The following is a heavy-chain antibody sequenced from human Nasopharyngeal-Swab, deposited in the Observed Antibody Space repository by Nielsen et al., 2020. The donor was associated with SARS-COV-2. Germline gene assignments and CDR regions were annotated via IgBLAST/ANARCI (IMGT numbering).Heavy chain of an antibody. V-gene: IGHV1-8*01. Sequence: ASVKVSCKASGYTFTSYDINWVRQATGQGLEWMGWMNPKSGNTGYAQKFQGRVNMTRNTSISTAYMELSSMRSEDTAVYYCARGVRYSSCLLGPYYYHMDVWGKGTTVTVSS. J-gene: IGHJ6*03. CDR1: GYTFTSYD. CDR2: MNPKSGNT. CDR3: ARGVRYSSCLLGPYYYHMDV. D-gene: IGHD6-19*01.